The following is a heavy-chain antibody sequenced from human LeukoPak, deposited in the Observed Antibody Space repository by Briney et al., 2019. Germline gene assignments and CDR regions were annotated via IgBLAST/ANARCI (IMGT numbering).Heavy chain of an antibody. CDR1: GAFITRDTYY. V-gene: IGHV3-69-1*02. D-gene: IGHD3-10*01. J-gene: IGHJ3*01. CDR3: ARVEYVFGSGAYLGVFDV. CDR2: IGTTKTR. Sequence: PSETLSLTCTVSGAFITRDTYYWAWVRQSPGKGLEWISFIGTTKTRQYADSVRGRFTISRDNAKKSLYLQMNSLRVEDTAVYYCARVEYVFGSGAYLGVFDVWGQGTMVTVSS.